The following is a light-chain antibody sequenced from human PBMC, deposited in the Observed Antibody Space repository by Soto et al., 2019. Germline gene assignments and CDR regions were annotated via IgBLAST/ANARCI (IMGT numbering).Light chain of an antibody. CDR1: QSINDN. CDR3: QQYNNWHRAT. V-gene: IGKV3-15*01. CDR2: RTS. Sequence: EIVMTQSPATLSVSPGERATLSSRASQSINDNLAWYQQKPRQATRLIMFRTSTRANGFPARFSAGGSGTDFILTISSLQSEDFAIYHCQQYNNWHRATFGGGTKVDIK. J-gene: IGKJ4*01.